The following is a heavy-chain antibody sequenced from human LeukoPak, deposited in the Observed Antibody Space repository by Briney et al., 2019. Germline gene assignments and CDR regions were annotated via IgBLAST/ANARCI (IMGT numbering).Heavy chain of an antibody. V-gene: IGHV1-24*01. CDR1: GYTFTSYD. D-gene: IGHD5-24*01. Sequence: GASVKVSCKASGYTFTSYDINWVRQAPGKGLEWMGGFDPEDGETIYAQKFQGRVTMTEDTSTDTAYMELSSLRSEDTAVYYCAAPLNRDGYNFRHWGQGTLVTVSS. CDR2: FDPEDGET. CDR3: AAPLNRDGYNFRH. J-gene: IGHJ4*02.